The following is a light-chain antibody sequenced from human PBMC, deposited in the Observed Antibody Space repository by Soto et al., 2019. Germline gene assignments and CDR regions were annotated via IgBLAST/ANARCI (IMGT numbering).Light chain of an antibody. Sequence: QSVLTQPASVSGSPGQSITISCTGTTSDVGSHNLVSWYQQLPGKAPKLLIYEVTNRPSGTSNRFSGSKSGNTASLTISGLQAEDEADYYCSSFTNSILVVGGGTKLTVL. V-gene: IGLV2-14*01. CDR1: TSDVGSHNL. CDR3: SSFTNSILV. J-gene: IGLJ3*02. CDR2: EVT.